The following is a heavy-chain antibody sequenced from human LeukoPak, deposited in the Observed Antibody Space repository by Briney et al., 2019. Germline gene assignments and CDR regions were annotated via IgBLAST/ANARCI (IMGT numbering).Heavy chain of an antibody. D-gene: IGHD3-10*01. CDR1: GFTFNSYA. J-gene: IGHJ4*02. CDR3: ANALEYYYGSGSSY. V-gene: IGHV3-23*01. Sequence: PGGSLRLSCAVSGFTFNSYAMSWVRQAPGKGLEWVSGISGSGGSTYYADSVKGRFTISRDNSKNTLHLQMNSLRVDDTALYYCANALEYYYGSGSSYWGQGTLVTVSS. CDR2: ISGSGGST.